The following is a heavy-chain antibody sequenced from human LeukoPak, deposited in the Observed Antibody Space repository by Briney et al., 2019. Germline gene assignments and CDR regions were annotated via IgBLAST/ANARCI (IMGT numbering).Heavy chain of an antibody. CDR1: GGSISSGSYY. CDR3: ARDYDFWSGYYYYYYMDV. V-gene: IGHV4-61*02. CDR2: IYTSGST. J-gene: IGHJ6*03. Sequence: PSQTLSLTFTVSGGSISSGSYYWSWIRQPAGKGLEWIGRIYTSGSTNYNPSLKSRVTMSVDTSKNQFSLKLSSVTAAVTAVYYCARDYDFWSGYYYYYYMDVWGKGTTVTVSS. D-gene: IGHD3-3*01.